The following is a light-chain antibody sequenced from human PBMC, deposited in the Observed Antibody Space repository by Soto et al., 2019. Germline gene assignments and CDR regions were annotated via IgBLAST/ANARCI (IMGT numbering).Light chain of an antibody. Sequence: EIVLTQSPGTLSLSPGERVTLSCRASQSISTTYLAWYQHKPGQAPRLLIYGASSRATGIPDRFSGSGSGTDFTLNISRLEPEDFAVYYCQQSGGSTRTFGQGTQVEIK. CDR2: GAS. CDR3: QQSGGSTRT. V-gene: IGKV3-20*01. J-gene: IGKJ1*01. CDR1: QSISTTY.